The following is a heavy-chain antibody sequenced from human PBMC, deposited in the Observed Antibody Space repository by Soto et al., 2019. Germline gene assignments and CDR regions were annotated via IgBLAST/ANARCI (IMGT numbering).Heavy chain of an antibody. CDR1: GGSISSSSYY. J-gene: IGHJ4*02. Sequence: SETLSLTCTVSGGSISSSSYYWGWIRQPPGKGLEWIGSIYYSGSTYYNPSLKSRVTISVDTSKNQFSLKLSSVIAADTAVYYCARIPIAVAPYYFDYWGQGTLVTVSS. V-gene: IGHV4-39*01. CDR3: ARIPIAVAPYYFDY. CDR2: IYYSGST. D-gene: IGHD6-19*01.